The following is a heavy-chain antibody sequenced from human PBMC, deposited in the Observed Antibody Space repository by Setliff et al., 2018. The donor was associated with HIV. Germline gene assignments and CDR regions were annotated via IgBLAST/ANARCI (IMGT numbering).Heavy chain of an antibody. V-gene: IGHV4-39*01. CDR2: IHYDEKT. CDR3: ASRVYYYDSNNFLREEGFDP. CDR1: GGSISSSNYY. J-gene: IGHJ5*02. D-gene: IGHD3-22*01. Sequence: PSETLSLTCTVSGGSISSSNYYWAWIRQPPGKGLEYIGSIHYDEKTYYNPSLKSRVAISIDTSKNQFSLNLTSVTAADTAVYYCASRVYYYDSNNFLREEGFDPWGQGTLVTVSS.